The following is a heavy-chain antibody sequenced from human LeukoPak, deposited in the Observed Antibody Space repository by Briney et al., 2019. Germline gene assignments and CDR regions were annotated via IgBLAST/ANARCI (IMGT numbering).Heavy chain of an antibody. CDR1: GFTFNIYG. CDR3: AKDVAQYFDY. Sequence: GGSLRLSCAASGFTFNIYGMHWVRQAPGKGLEWVAFIRNDGRDKYHVDSVKGRFTISRDNSRNTLYLQMNSLKTEDTAVYYCAKDVAQYFDYWGQGTLVTVSS. CDR2: IRNDGRDK. V-gene: IGHV3-30*02. J-gene: IGHJ4*02.